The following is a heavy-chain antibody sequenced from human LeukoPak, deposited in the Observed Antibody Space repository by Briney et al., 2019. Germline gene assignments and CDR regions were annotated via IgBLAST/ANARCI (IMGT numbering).Heavy chain of an antibody. J-gene: IGHJ6*02. CDR1: GGSIGSGDYY. D-gene: IGHD4-17*01. CDR2: IYYSGST. Sequence: SETLSLTCTVSGGSIGSGDYYWSWIRQPPGKGLEWIGYIYYSGSTYYNPSLKSRVTISVDTSKNQFSLKLSSVTAAYTAVYYCARAMNDYGDYGPLDYGMDVWGQGTTVTVSS. V-gene: IGHV4-30-4*01. CDR3: ARAMNDYGDYGPLDYGMDV.